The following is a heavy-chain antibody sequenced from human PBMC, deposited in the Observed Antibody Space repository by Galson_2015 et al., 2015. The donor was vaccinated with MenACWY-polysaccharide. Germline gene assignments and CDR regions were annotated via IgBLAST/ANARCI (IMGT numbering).Heavy chain of an antibody. Sequence: SLRLSCAASGFIFSSHRVNWVRQAPGRGLEWISYISSSSTSINYADSVKGRFTISRDNAKNSLYLQMNSLRDEDTAVYYCAKSMTILDYWGQGTLVTVSS. J-gene: IGHJ4*02. D-gene: IGHD4/OR15-4a*01. CDR1: GFIFSSHR. V-gene: IGHV3-48*02. CDR3: AKSMTILDY. CDR2: ISSSSTSI.